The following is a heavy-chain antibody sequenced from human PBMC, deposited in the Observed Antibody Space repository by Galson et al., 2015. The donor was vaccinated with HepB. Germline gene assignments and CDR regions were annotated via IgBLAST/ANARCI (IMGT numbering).Heavy chain of an antibody. V-gene: IGHV3-64D*06. CDR2: ITTDGGNT. Sequence: SLRLSCAASGFTFSTYAMHWVRQAPGKGLEYVSAITTDGGNTDYADSVKGRFTVSRDNSKNTLYLQMTSLRPEDTAVYYCVKDGSPSDFWSGYYTTFDYWGRGTLVTVSS. CDR1: GFTFSTYA. J-gene: IGHJ4*02. D-gene: IGHD3-3*01. CDR3: VKDGSPSDFWSGYYTTFDY.